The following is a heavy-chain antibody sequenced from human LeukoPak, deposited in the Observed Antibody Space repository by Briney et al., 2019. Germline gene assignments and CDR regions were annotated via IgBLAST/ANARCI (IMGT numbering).Heavy chain of an antibody. CDR2: IKQDGSEK. Sequence: PGGSLRLSCAASGFTFSSYWMSWVRQAPGKGLEWVANIKQDGSEKYYVDSVKGRFTISRDNAKNSLYLQMNSLRAEDTAVYYCARDYYGSGSYVDYWGQGTLVTVSS. CDR1: GFTFSSYW. D-gene: IGHD3-10*01. CDR3: ARDYYGSGSYVDY. J-gene: IGHJ4*02. V-gene: IGHV3-7*01.